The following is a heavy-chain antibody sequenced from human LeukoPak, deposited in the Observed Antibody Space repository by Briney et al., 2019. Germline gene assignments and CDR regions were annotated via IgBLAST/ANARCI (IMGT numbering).Heavy chain of an antibody. V-gene: IGHV4-39*07. Sequence: PSETLSLTCTVSGGSISSGSYYWSWIRQPAGKGLEWIGSIYHSGSTYYNPSLKSRVTISVDTSKNQFSLKLSSVTAADTAVYYCARGGSSGWYVYWGQGTLVTVSS. CDR2: IYHSGST. D-gene: IGHD6-19*01. CDR1: GGSISSGSYY. CDR3: ARGGSSGWYVY. J-gene: IGHJ4*02.